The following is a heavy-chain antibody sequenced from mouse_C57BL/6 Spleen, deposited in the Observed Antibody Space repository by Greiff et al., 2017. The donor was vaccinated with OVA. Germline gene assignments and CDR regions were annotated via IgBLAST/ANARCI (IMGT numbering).Heavy chain of an antibody. CDR1: GFNIKDDY. CDR3: TVPFITTLVATPSWFAY. J-gene: IGHJ3*01. D-gene: IGHD1-1*01. V-gene: IGHV14-4*01. Sequence: VQLQQSGAELVRPGASVKLSCTASGFNIKDDYMHWVKQRPEQGLEWIGWIDPENGDTEYASKFQGKATITADTASNTAYLQLSSLTSEDTAVYYCTVPFITTLVATPSWFAYWGQGTLVTVSA. CDR2: IDPENGDT.